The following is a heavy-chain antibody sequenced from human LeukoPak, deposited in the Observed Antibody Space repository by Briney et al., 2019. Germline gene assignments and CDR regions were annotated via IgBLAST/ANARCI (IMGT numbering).Heavy chain of an antibody. CDR2: ISHDGSNK. CDR3: AKDGFCSGASCYPNHFDP. D-gene: IGHD2-2*01. V-gene: IGHV3-30*18. J-gene: IGHJ5*02. CDR1: GFTFSPYA. Sequence: GGSLRLSCAASGFTFSPYAMHWVRQAPGKGLEWVALISHDGSNKYYADSVKGRSTISRDNSKNTLDLQMNSLRAEDTAVYYCAKDGFCSGASCYPNHFDPWGQGTLVTVSS.